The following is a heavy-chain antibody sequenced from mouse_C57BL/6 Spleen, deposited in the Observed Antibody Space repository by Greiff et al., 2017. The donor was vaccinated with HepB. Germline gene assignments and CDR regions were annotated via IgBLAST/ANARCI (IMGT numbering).Heavy chain of an antibody. CDR2: INPSSGYT. Sequence: VQLQQSGAELARPGASVKMSCTASGYTFTSYTMHWVKQRPGQGLEWIGYINPSSGYTKYNQKFKDKATLTADKSSSTAYMQLSSLTSEDSAVYYCAREGLLHAMDYWGQGTSVTVSS. CDR1: GYTFTSYT. D-gene: IGHD2-3*01. CDR3: AREGLLHAMDY. J-gene: IGHJ4*01. V-gene: IGHV1-4*01.